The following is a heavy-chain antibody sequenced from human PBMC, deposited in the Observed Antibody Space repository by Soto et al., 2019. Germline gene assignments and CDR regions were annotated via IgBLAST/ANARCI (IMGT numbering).Heavy chain of an antibody. Sequence: PGGSLRLSCAASGFTFSSYAMHWVRQAPGKGLEWVAVISGSGGSTYYADSVKGRFTISRDNSKNTLYLQMNSLRAEDTAVYYCATGGYYYDSSGYDRGETHFDYWGQGTLVTVSS. CDR3: ATGGYYYDSSGYDRGETHFDY. V-gene: IGHV3-23*01. CDR2: ISGSGGST. CDR1: GFTFSSYA. D-gene: IGHD3-22*01. J-gene: IGHJ4*02.